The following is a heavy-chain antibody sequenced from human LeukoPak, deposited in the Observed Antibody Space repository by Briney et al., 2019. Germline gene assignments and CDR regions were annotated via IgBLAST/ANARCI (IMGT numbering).Heavy chain of an antibody. D-gene: IGHD6-13*01. Sequence: SETLSLTCAVSGYSISSGYYWGWSRQPPGNGLEWIGSIYHSGSTYYNPSLKSRVTISVDTSKNQFSLKLSSVTAADTAVYYCARIAAAGAFDYWGQGTLVTVSS. CDR2: IYHSGST. CDR3: ARIAAAGAFDY. V-gene: IGHV4-38-2*01. J-gene: IGHJ4*02. CDR1: GYSISSGYY.